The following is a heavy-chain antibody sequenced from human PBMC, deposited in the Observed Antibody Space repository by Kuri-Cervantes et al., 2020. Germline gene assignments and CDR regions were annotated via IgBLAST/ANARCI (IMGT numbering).Heavy chain of an antibody. J-gene: IGHJ6*02. CDR2: IYYSGST. CDR1: GGSISSYY. D-gene: IGHD3-22*01. Sequence: GSLRLSCTVSGGSISSYYWSWIRQPPGKGLEWIGYIYYSGSTNYNPSLKSRVTISVDTSKNQFSLKLSSVTAADTAVYYCARVSGPRRYSSGYYYYYYGMDVWGQGTTVTVSS. CDR3: ARVSGPRRYSSGYYYYYYGMDV. V-gene: IGHV4-59*12.